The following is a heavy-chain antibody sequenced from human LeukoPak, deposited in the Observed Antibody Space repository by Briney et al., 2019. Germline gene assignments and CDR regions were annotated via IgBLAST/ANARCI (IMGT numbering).Heavy chain of an antibody. J-gene: IGHJ3*02. CDR3: TSLVVVLIDDAFDI. Sequence: PGGSLRLSYTASGFTFGDYAMSWFRQAPGKGLEWVGFIRSKAYGGTTEYAASVKGRFTISRDDSKSIAYLQMNSLKTEDTAVYYCTSLVVVLIDDAFDIWGQGTMVTVSS. D-gene: IGHD3-22*01. CDR2: IRSKAYGGTT. V-gene: IGHV3-49*03. CDR1: GFTFGDYA.